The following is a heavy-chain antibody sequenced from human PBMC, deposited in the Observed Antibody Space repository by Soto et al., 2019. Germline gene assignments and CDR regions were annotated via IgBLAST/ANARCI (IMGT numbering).Heavy chain of an antibody. D-gene: IGHD3-22*01. V-gene: IGHV3-21*01. J-gene: IGHJ3*02. CDR3: VRDYYDTSGYPNTFDM. Sequence: LRLSCAASGFTLSRHTMNWVRQTPGKGLEWVSFIGSRTSDIYYADSVKGRFTISRDNAKNSLYLDLTRLRAEDTAVYFCVRDYYDTSGYPNTFDMWGQGTMVTVSS. CDR1: GFTLSRHT. CDR2: IGSRTSDI.